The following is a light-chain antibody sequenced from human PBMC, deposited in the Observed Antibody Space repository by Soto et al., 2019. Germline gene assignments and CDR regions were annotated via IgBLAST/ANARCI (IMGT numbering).Light chain of an antibody. V-gene: IGKV1-5*01. J-gene: IGKJ2*01. Sequence: DIQMTPSPSTLSASVGDRVTITCRASQSIRSWLAWYPQKPGKAPKLLIYDASNLESGGPSRFSGSGSGTEFTLTISSLQPDDFATYYCQQYNSYSYTFGQGTKLEIK. CDR1: QSIRSW. CDR2: DAS. CDR3: QQYNSYSYT.